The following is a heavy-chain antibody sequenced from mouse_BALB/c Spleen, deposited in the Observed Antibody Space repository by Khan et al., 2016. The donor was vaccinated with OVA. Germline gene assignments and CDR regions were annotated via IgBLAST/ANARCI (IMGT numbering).Heavy chain of an antibody. CDR1: GYTFINYW. CDR2: INPSTGYT. V-gene: IGHV1-7*01. CDR3: ARRGLRWDFDY. J-gene: IGHJ2*01. D-gene: IGHD1-1*01. Sequence: VQLQESGAELAKPGASVKMSCKASGYTFINYWILWVKQRPGQGLEWIGYINPSTGYTEYNQNFKDKATLTADTSSHTAYMQLSSLTSEDSAVYYCARRGLRWDFDYWGQGTTLTVSS.